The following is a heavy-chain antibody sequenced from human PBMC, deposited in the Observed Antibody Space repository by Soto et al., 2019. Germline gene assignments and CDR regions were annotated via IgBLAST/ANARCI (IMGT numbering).Heavy chain of an antibody. CDR1: GFTVSSIY. V-gene: IGHV3-53*04. J-gene: IGHJ4*02. D-gene: IGHD6-19*01. CDR2: IYAAGNT. Sequence: DVQLVESGGGLAQPGGSLRLSCAASGFTVSSIYMSWVRQAPGKGLEWVSIIYAAGNTYYADSVEGRFTISRDNSKNMVYLQMRSLRLEDTAVYYCARGYNSAWDYWGQGTLVTVSS. CDR3: ARGYNSAWDY.